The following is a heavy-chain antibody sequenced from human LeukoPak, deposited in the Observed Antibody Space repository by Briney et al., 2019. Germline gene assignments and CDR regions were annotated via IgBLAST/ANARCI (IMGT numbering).Heavy chain of an antibody. Sequence: GGSLRLSCAASGFTFSSYEMNWVRQAPGKGLEWVSYISSSGSTIYYADSVKGRFTISRDNAKNSLYLQMNSLRAEDTAVCYCARELAGVVVVPAAMNLGYWGQGTLVTVSS. CDR2: ISSSGSTI. CDR3: ARELAGVVVVPAAMNLGY. D-gene: IGHD2-2*01. CDR1: GFTFSSYE. J-gene: IGHJ4*02. V-gene: IGHV3-48*03.